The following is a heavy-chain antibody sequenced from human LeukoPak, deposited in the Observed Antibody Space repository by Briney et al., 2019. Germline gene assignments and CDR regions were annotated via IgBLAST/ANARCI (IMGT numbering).Heavy chain of an antibody. D-gene: IGHD4-17*01. CDR2: IYYSGST. V-gene: IGHV4-39*07. CDR3: ARGRGGHGDLGHFDS. CDR1: GDSVSSSSYY. J-gene: IGHJ5*01. Sequence: SETLSLTCIVSGDSVSSSSYYWGWIRQPPGKGLEWIGIIYYSGSTYYNPSLKSRVTISVDTSKNQFSLKLSSVTAADTALYYCARGRGGHGDLGHFDSWGQGTLVIVSS.